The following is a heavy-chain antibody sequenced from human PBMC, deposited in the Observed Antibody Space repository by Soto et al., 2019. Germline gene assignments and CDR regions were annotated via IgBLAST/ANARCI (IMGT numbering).Heavy chain of an antibody. D-gene: IGHD3-22*01. J-gene: IGHJ4*02. CDR2: INAGNGNT. V-gene: IGHV1-3*01. CDR1: GYTSTGYA. Sequence: ASVKVSCKASGYTSTGYAIHWVRQAPGQRLEWMGWINAGNGNTKYSQKFQGRVTITRDTSASTAYMELSSLRSEDTAVYYCARGDYYDIHDYWGQGTLVTVSS. CDR3: ARGDYYDIHDY.